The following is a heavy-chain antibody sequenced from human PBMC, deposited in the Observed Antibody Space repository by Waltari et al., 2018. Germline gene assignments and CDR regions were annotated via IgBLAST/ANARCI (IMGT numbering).Heavy chain of an antibody. J-gene: IGHJ4*02. CDR3: ARGSASYVRFWDV. V-gene: IGHV3-7*03. CDR1: GFRLSGYS. Sequence: DVQLVESGGDLVQPGGSLRLSCAASGFRLSGYSMGWVRQAPGKGLEWMAKINDDGSVPYYADSVGGRVIISRDNTKNSLFLEMKNLRLDDTAIYYCARGSASYVRFWDVWGKGTVVTVSS. D-gene: IGHD3-10*01. CDR2: INDDGSVP.